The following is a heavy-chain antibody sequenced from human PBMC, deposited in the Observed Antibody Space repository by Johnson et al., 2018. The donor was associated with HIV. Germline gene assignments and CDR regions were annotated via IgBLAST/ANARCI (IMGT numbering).Heavy chain of an antibody. D-gene: IGHD3-22*01. V-gene: IGHV3-30*14. J-gene: IGHJ3*02. Sequence: QVQLVESGGGVVQPWRSLRLPFQPLDSASVVLLCTGSARLQARGCIAWHLSYDGINKYYADSVKGRFTISRDNSKYTLYLQMNSLRAEDTAVYYCARTGTIRATRSPIDYYDRSVPAYDAFDIWGQGTMVTVSS. CDR3: ARTGTIRATRSPIDYYDRSVPAYDAFDI. CDR1: DSASVVLL. CDR2: SYDGINK.